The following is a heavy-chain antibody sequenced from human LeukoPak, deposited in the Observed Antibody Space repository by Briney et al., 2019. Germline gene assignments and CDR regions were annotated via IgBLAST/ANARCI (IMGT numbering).Heavy chain of an antibody. CDR2: ISGINTNT. CDR3: ARARFSSRNRDGYLDS. CDR1: GYTFSNYG. D-gene: IGHD6-13*01. V-gene: IGHV1-18*01. Sequence: ASLKVSCKASGYTFSNYGIHWVCQAPGHGLEWMGWISGINTNTNYAQKVQGRVTMTADTSTATAYMELRSLRSDDTAVYYCARARFSSRNRDGYLDSWGEGTLVTVSS. J-gene: IGHJ4*02.